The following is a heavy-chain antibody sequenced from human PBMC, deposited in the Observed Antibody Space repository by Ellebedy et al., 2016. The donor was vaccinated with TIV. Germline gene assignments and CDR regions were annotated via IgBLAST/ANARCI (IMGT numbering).Heavy chain of an antibody. J-gene: IGHJ4*02. CDR1: GFTFSDVG. CDR2: ITVGAGGP. CDR3: VRGAPFDY. V-gene: IGHV3-23*01. Sequence: GESLKISXVASGFTFSDVGLSWARQAPGMGLQWVSSITVGAGGPFYADSVKGRFTISRDNAKNTLDLQMNSLRAEDTAAYHCVRGAPFDYWGQGILVTVSS.